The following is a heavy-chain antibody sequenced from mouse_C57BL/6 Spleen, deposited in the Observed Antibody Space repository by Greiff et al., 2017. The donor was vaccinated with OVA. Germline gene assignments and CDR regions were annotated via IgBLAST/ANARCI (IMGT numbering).Heavy chain of an antibody. CDR3: ARGGKTVPFAY. D-gene: IGHD4-1*01. CDR2: IDPSDSYT. V-gene: IGHV1-59*01. Sequence: VQLQQPGAELVRPGTSVKLSCKASGYTFTSYWMHWVKQRPGQGLEWIGVIDPSDSYTNYNQKFKGKATLTVDTSSSTAYMQLSSLTSEDSAVYYWARGGKTVPFAYWGQGTLVTVSA. CDR1: GYTFTSYW. J-gene: IGHJ3*01.